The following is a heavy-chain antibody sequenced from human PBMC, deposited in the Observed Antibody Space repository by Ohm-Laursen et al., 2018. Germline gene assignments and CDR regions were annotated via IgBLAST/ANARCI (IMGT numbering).Heavy chain of an antibody. D-gene: IGHD5-18*01. CDR1: GGSISSSSYY. Sequence: GTLSLTCAVSGGSISSSSYYWGWIRQPPGKGLEWIGSIYYSGSTYYNPSLKSRVTISVDTSKNQFSLKLSSVTAADTAVYYCAQEARRGYSYGFHWGQGTLVTVSS. J-gene: IGHJ4*02. CDR3: AQEARRGYSYGFH. CDR2: IYYSGST. V-gene: IGHV4-39*01.